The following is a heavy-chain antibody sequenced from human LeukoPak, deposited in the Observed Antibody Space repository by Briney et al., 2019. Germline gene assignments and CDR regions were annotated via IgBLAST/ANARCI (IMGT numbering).Heavy chain of an antibody. V-gene: IGHV3-23*01. D-gene: IGHD5-18*01. J-gene: IGHJ4*02. CDR2: IFPSSVEI. CDR1: GFTFSDFP. CDR3: ATYRQIQVPFEF. Sequence: GGSLRLSCAASGFTFSDFPMIWVRQAPGKGLEWVSTIFPSSVEIHYAYSVKGRFTISRDNSRSTLSLQMDRLKAEDTATYYCATYRQIQVPFEFWGQGTLVTVSS.